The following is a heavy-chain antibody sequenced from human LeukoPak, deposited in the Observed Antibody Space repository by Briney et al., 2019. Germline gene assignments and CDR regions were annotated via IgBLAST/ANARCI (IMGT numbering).Heavy chain of an antibody. D-gene: IGHD2-21*02. Sequence: SQTLSLTCAISGDSVSSNSAARNWIRQSPSRGLEWLGRTYYRSKWYNDYAVSVKSRITINPDTSKNQFSLQLNSVTPEDTAVYYCARDQLAYCGGDCYANHDAFDIWGQGTMVTVSS. V-gene: IGHV6-1*01. J-gene: IGHJ3*02. CDR2: TYYRSKWYN. CDR1: GDSVSSNSAA. CDR3: ARDQLAYCGGDCYANHDAFDI.